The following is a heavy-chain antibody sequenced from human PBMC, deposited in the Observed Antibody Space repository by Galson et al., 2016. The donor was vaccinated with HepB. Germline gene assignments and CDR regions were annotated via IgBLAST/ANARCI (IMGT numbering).Heavy chain of an antibody. CDR1: GYTLSALS. V-gene: IGHV1-24*01. CDR2: FDPENDET. Sequence: SVKVSCKASGYTLSALSMHWVRQAPGKGLEWMGGFDPENDETIYSQKLQGRVTMTEDTSTDTAYMELSSLRSDDTAVYYCARAPPMWVRGDEYGMDVWGQGTTVTVSS. J-gene: IGHJ6*02. CDR3: ARAPPMWVRGDEYGMDV. D-gene: IGHD3-10*02.